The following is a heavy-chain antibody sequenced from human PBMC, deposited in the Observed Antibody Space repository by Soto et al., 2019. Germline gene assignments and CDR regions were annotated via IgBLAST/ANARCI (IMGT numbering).Heavy chain of an antibody. CDR2: IYSGETT. D-gene: IGHD2-21*02. J-gene: IGHJ4*02. Sequence: GGSLRLSCAASGFNVNSDYMNWVRQTPGKGLEWVASIYSGETTYYADSVRGRFTISSDKSKNTLYFQLSSLRIEDTAVYYCTRDGRGLGRLSLFEYWGQGVLVTV. CDR3: TRDGRGLGRLSLFEY. V-gene: IGHV3-53*01. CDR1: GFNVNSDY.